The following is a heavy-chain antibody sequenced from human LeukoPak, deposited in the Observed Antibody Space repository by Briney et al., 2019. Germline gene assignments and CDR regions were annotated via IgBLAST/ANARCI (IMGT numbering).Heavy chain of an antibody. Sequence: PGGSLRLSCAASGFTFSSYSMNWVRQSPGKGLEWVSYISSGGSTINYADSVKGRFTVSRDNSKNMVYLQMNSLRAEDTAVYYCARTREQWQVLDYWGQGTLVIVSS. V-gene: IGHV3-48*01. D-gene: IGHD6-19*01. J-gene: IGHJ4*02. CDR1: GFTFSSYS. CDR3: ARTREQWQVLDY. CDR2: ISSGGSTI.